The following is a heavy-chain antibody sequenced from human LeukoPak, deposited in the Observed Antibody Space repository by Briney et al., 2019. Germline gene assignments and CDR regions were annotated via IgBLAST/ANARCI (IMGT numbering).Heavy chain of an antibody. J-gene: IGHJ4*02. CDR3: AKDAIRGVIVSYFDS. CDR1: GFTFSDYA. D-gene: IGHD3-10*01. CDR2: ISDDGTNA. Sequence: PGGSLRLSCTASGFTFSDYAIHWVRQAPGKGLEWVAVISDDGTNAFYGDSVKGRFTISRDNSNNTLFLQMSSLRADDTAVYYCAKDAIRGVIVSYFDSWGQGTRVTVSS. V-gene: IGHV3-30*18.